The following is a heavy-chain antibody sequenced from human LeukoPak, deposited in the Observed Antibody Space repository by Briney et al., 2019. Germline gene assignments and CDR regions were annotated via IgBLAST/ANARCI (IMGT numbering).Heavy chain of an antibody. J-gene: IGHJ4*02. CDR3: ARAGAQQQVIDY. D-gene: IGHD6-13*01. V-gene: IGHV4-34*01. Sequence: SETLSLTCAVYGGSFSGHYWTWIRQPPGKGLQWIGEINHSGSTNYKPSLKSRLTMSVDTSKNQFSLKLSSVTAADTAVYYCARAGAQQQVIDYWGQGTLVTVSS. CDR2: INHSGST. CDR1: GGSFSGHY.